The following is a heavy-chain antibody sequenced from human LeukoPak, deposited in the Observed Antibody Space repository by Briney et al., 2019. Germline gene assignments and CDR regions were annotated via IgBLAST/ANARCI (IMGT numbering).Heavy chain of an antibody. D-gene: IGHD2-2*01. CDR2: IIPIFGTA. J-gene: IGHJ5*02. V-gene: IGHV1-69*13. Sequence: SVKVSCKASGYTFTSYAMNWVRQAPGQGLEWMGGIIPIFGTASFAQKFQGRVTITADESTGTAYMELSSLRSEDTAVYYCARVVTPRYCSTPSCYWKGWFDPWGQGTLVTVSP. CDR1: GYTFTSYA. CDR3: ARVVTPRYCSTPSCYWKGWFDP.